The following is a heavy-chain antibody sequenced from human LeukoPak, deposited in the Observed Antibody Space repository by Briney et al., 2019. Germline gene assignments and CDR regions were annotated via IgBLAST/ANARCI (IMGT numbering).Heavy chain of an antibody. D-gene: IGHD3-9*01. CDR2: ISYSGNT. CDR1: GASINSDTYS. V-gene: IGHV4-31*03. CDR3: ARLPHYDILTGPDY. J-gene: IGHJ4*02. Sequence: SETLSLTCTVSGASINSDTYSWTWIRQHPGRGLEWIGYISYSGNTYYNSSLQSRVLISIDTSKSQFSLKLSSVTAADTAVYYCARLPHYDILTGPDYWGQGTLVTVSS.